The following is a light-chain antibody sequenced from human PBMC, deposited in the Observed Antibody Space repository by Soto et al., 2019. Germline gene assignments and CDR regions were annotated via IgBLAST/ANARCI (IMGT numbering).Light chain of an antibody. Sequence: DIHLTQSPSTLSASVGDRITITCRANQSISRWLAWYQQKPGKAPKLLIYTTSSLESGVPSRFSGTGSGTEFTLTISSLQPDDFATYYCQHHKDYSWTFGQGTKVEIK. CDR1: QSISRW. J-gene: IGKJ1*01. CDR2: TTS. CDR3: QHHKDYSWT. V-gene: IGKV1-5*03.